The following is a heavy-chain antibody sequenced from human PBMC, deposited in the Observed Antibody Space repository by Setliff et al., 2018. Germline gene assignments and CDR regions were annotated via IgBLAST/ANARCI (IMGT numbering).Heavy chain of an antibody. CDR3: ARDVTGTYNGRLEY. Sequence: GASVKVSCKTSGDTFVSYYVHWVRQAPGQGLAWMGLIKPGIDTATYAQKFQGRVTMTRDTSAKIVFMELNGLRSDDTAVYYCARDVTGTYNGRLEYWGLGTLVTVSS. CDR1: GDTFVSYY. J-gene: IGHJ4*02. D-gene: IGHD1-1*01. CDR2: IKPGIDTA. V-gene: IGHV1-46*01.